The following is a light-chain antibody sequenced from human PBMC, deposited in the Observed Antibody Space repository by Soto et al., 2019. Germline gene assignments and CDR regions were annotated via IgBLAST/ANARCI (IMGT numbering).Light chain of an antibody. CDR1: SNDVGHFNY. CDR3: TSFTTSNTFV. CDR2: DVS. V-gene: IGLV2-14*03. J-gene: IGLJ1*01. Sequence: QSALAQPASVSGSPGQSITISCTGTSNDVGHFNYVSWFQQHPGKAPKLLIFDVSNWPSGVSDRFSGSKSGNTASLTISGLQPEXEADYYCTSFTTSNTFVFGSGTKVTVL.